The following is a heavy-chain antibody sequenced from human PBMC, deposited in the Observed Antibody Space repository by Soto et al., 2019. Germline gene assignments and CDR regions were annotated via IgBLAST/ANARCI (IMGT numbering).Heavy chain of an antibody. CDR2: ISWNSGSI. CDR3: AQAILRRYGDDAFDI. V-gene: IGHV3-9*01. Sequence: EVQLVESGGGLVQPGRSLRLSCAASGFTFDDYAMHWVRQAPGKGLEWVSGISWNSGSIGYADSVKGRFTISRDNAKNSLYLQMNSLKAEDTALYYCAQAILRRYGDDAFDIWGQGTMVTVSS. CDR1: GFTFDDYA. D-gene: IGHD2-15*01. J-gene: IGHJ3*02.